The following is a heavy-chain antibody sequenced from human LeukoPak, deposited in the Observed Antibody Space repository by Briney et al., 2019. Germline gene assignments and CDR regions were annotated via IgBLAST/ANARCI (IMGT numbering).Heavy chain of an antibody. CDR3: ARGLRYFDWTIYYFDY. CDR2: ISSSSSTI. CDR1: GFTFSSYS. J-gene: IGHJ4*02. D-gene: IGHD3-9*01. V-gene: IGHV3-48*01. Sequence: HPGGSLRLSCAASGFTFSSYSMNWVRQAPGKGLEWVSYISSSSSTIYYADSVKGRFTISRDNAKNSLYLQMNSLRAEDTAVYYCARGLRYFDWTIYYFDYWGQGTLVTVSS.